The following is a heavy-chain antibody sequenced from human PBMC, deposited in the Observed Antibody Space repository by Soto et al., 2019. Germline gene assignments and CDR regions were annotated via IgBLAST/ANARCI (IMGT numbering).Heavy chain of an antibody. CDR1: GGSISSYY. V-gene: IGHV4-59*01. Sequence: QVQLQESGPGLVKPSETLSLTCTVSGGSISSYYWSWIRQPPGKGLEWMGYIYYSGSTNYNPDLKSRANISVDTPKNPCSLKLSSVTPADTDVYYCASTAQSSGWYSGGFDYWGQGTLVTVSS. J-gene: IGHJ4*02. CDR2: IYYSGST. CDR3: ASTAQSSGWYSGGFDY. D-gene: IGHD6-19*01.